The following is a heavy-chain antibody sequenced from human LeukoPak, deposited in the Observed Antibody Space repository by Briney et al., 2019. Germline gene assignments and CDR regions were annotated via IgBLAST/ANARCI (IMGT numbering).Heavy chain of an antibody. Sequence: PSETLSLTCAVSGGSISSSNWWSWVRQPPGKGLEWIGEIYHSGSTNYNPSLKSRVTISVDKSKNQFSLKLSSVTAVDTAVYYCASLSYYDSSGYSRTFDYWGQGTLVTVSS. J-gene: IGHJ4*02. V-gene: IGHV4-4*02. CDR3: ASLSYYDSSGYSRTFDY. CDR2: IYHSGST. CDR1: GGSISSSNW. D-gene: IGHD3-22*01.